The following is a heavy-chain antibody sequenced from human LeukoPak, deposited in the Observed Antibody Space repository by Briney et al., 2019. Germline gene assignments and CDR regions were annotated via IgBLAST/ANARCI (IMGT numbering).Heavy chain of an antibody. CDR1: GFNFANYA. V-gene: IGHV3-23*01. D-gene: IGHD6-19*01. J-gene: IGHJ5*02. CDR2: ISGSGGST. Sequence: GGSLRLSCAASGFNFANYAMSWVRQAPGKGLEWVSAISGSGGSTYYADSVKGRFTISRDNSKNTLYLQMNSLRAEDTVVYYCAKTPWGEWLPNWFDPWGQGTLVTVSS. CDR3: AKTPWGEWLPNWFDP.